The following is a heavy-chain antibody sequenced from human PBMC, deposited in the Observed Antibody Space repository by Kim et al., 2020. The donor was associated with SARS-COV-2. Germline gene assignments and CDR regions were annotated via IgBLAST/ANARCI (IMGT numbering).Heavy chain of an antibody. Sequence: GGSLRLSCAASGFTFSSYSMNWVRQAPGKGLEWVSSISSSSSYIYYADSVKGRFTISRDNAKNSLYLQMNSLRAEDTAVYYCASAPTPVYLPDLAFDIWGQGTMVTVSS. CDR2: ISSSSSYI. D-gene: IGHD6-6*01. J-gene: IGHJ3*02. CDR3: ASAPTPVYLPDLAFDI. V-gene: IGHV3-21*01. CDR1: GFTFSSYS.